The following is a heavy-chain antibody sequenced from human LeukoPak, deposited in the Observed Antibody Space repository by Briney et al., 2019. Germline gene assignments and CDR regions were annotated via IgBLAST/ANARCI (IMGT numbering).Heavy chain of an antibody. CDR1: GGTFSSYA. CDR3: ARGVTYCGGDCYGY. V-gene: IGHV1-69*13. Sequence: SVKVSCKASGGTFSSYAIGWVRQAPGQGLEWMGGIIPIFGTANYAQKFQGRVTITADESTSTAYMELSSLRSEDTAVYYCARGVTYCGGDCYGYWGQGTLVTVSS. J-gene: IGHJ4*02. D-gene: IGHD2-21*01. CDR2: IIPIFGTA.